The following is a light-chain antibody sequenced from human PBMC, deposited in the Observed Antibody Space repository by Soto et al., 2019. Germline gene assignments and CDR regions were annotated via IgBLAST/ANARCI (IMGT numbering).Light chain of an antibody. CDR3: QQYNSYS. CDR2: AAS. V-gene: IGKV1-5*01. Sequence: DIQMTQSQSSLSASVGARVTITCRASQSISSYLNWYQQKPGKAPKLLIYAASSLQSGVPSRFSGSGSGTEFTLTISSLQPDDFATYYCQQYNSYSFGGGTKVDIK. CDR1: QSISSY. J-gene: IGKJ4*01.